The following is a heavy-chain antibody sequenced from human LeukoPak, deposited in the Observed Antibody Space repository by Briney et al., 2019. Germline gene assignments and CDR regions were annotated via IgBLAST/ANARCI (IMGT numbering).Heavy chain of an antibody. CDR3: ARDSRYSRGVGDFDY. D-gene: IGHD5-18*01. CDR1: EFTFSSHW. V-gene: IGHV3-7*03. J-gene: IGHJ4*02. CDR2: IREDGSEK. Sequence: GGSLRLSCAAPEFTFSSHWMSWVRQVAGKGLEWVANIREDGSEKYYVDSVKGRFTISRDNAKNSLFLQMNSLRAEDTAVYYCARDSRYSRGVGDFDYWGQGTLVIVSS.